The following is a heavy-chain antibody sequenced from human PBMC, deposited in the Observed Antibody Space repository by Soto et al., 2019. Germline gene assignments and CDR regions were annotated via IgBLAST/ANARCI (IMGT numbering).Heavy chain of an antibody. D-gene: IGHD3-10*01. CDR1: GGSFSGYY. CDR3: ARRWFGELSLNYYYYYGMDV. CDR2: INHSGST. Sequence: PSETLSLTCAVYGGSFSGYYWSWIRQPPGKGLEWIGEINHSGSTKYNPSLKSRVTISVDTSKNQFSLKLSSVTAADTAVYYCARRWFGELSLNYYYYYGMDVWGQGTTVTVSS. V-gene: IGHV4-34*01. J-gene: IGHJ6*02.